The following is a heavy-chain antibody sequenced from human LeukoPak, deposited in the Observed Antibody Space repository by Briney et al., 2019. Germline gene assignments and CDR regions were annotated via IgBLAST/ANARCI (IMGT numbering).Heavy chain of an antibody. CDR1: GYTFTGYY. V-gene: IGHV1-2*02. CDR2: INPNSGGT. D-gene: IGHD1-26*01. CDR3: ARGGFLRASSGSYSY. Sequence: ASVKVSCKASGYTFTGYYMHWVRQAPGQGLEWMGWINPNSGGTNYAQKFQGRVTMTRDTSISTAYMELSRLRSDDTAVYYCARGGFLRASSGSYSYWGQGTLVTVSS. J-gene: IGHJ4*02.